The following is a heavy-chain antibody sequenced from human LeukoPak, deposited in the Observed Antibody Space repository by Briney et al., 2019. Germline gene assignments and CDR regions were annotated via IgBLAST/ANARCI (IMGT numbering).Heavy chain of an antibody. D-gene: IGHD6-13*01. CDR3: ARDRPGGSSLDY. CDR1: GGSINTYY. CDR2: IYYTGST. J-gene: IGHJ4*02. V-gene: IGHV4-59*01. Sequence: SETLSLTCTVSGGSINTYYWSWIRQPPGKGLEWIGYIYYTGSTNYSPSLNSRVTISLDTSKNQFSLKLSSVTAADTAVYYCARDRPGGSSLDYWGQGTLVTVSS.